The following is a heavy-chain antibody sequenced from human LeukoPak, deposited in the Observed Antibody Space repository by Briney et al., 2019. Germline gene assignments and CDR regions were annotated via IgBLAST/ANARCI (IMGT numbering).Heavy chain of an antibody. CDR2: INWNGGST. Sequence: SGGSLRLSCAAFGFIFDDYGMSWVRQAPGKGLEWVSGINWNGGSTGYADSVKGRFTISRDNAKNSLYLQMNSLRAEDTAVYYCARDSGGGGYSYGLPYYFDYWGQGTLVTVSS. D-gene: IGHD5-18*01. V-gene: IGHV3-20*04. J-gene: IGHJ4*02. CDR1: GFIFDDYG. CDR3: ARDSGGGGYSYGLPYYFDY.